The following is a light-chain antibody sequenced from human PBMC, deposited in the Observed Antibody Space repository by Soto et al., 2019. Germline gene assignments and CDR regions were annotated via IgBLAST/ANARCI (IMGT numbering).Light chain of an antibody. Sequence: QSVLTQSSSASASLGSSVKLTCTLSSGHSSYIIAWHQQQPGKAPRYLMKLEGSGSYNKGSGVPDRFLGSSSGADRYLTISNLQFEDEADYYCETWDSNTHVFGTGTKVTVL. CDR2: LEGSGSY. CDR3: ETWDSNTHV. J-gene: IGLJ1*01. V-gene: IGLV4-60*02. CDR1: SGHSSYI.